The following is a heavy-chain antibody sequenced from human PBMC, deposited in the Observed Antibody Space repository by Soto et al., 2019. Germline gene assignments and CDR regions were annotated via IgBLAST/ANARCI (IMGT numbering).Heavy chain of an antibody. Sequence: GGSLRLSCSASGFTFSSYAMHWVRQAPGKGLEYVSAISSNGGSTYYADSVKGRFTISRDNSKNTLYLQMSSLRAEDTAVYYCVKVWSPLGAPYYGMDVWGQGTTVTVSS. J-gene: IGHJ6*02. V-gene: IGHV3-64D*08. CDR3: VKVWSPLGAPYYGMDV. D-gene: IGHD3-10*01. CDR2: ISSNGGST. CDR1: GFTFSSYA.